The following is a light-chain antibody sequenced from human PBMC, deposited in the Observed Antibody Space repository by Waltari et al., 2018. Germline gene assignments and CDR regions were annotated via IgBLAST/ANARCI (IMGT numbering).Light chain of an antibody. CDR3: QQYKNWPPYS. J-gene: IGKJ2*03. CDR2: GAS. V-gene: IGKV3-15*01. CDR1: QSVSSN. Sequence: EIVMTQSPATLSVSPGERATLPCRASQSVSSNLAWYQQKPGQAPRLLIYGASTTATGIPARCSGSGAGTEFTLTISSLQSEDFAVYYCQQYKNWPPYSFGQGTKLEIK.